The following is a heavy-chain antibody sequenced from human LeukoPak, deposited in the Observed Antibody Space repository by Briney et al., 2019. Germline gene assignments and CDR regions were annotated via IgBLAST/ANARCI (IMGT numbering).Heavy chain of an antibody. CDR2: ISGSGGST. J-gene: IGHJ4*02. D-gene: IGHD3-22*01. Sequence: GGSLRLSCAASGFTFSSYAMSWVRQAPGKGLEWVSAISGSGGSTYYADSVKGRFTISRDNSKSTLYLQMNSLRAEDTAVYYCAKDQLITMIVVVIALDYWGQGTLVTVSS. CDR3: AKDQLITMIVVVIALDY. CDR1: GFTFSSYA. V-gene: IGHV3-23*01.